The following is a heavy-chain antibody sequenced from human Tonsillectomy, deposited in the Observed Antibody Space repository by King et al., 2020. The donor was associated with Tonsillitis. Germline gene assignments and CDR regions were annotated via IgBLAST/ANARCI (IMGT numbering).Heavy chain of an antibody. J-gene: IGHJ3*02. Sequence: VQLVESGGGLVQPGGSLRLSCAVAGFTFMSYAMSWVRQVPGKGLVWVSGISGSGSSTYYEDAVKGRFSISRDNSKNTLYVEMNNLSAEDTAVYYCAKDLLQCSGGSCYVAFDIWGQGTMVTVSS. D-gene: IGHD2-15*01. CDR2: ISGSGSST. CDR3: AKDLLQCSGGSCYVAFDI. CDR1: GFTFMSYA. V-gene: IGHV3-23*04.